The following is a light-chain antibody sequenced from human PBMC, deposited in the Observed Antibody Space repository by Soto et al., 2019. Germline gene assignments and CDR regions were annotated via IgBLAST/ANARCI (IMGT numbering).Light chain of an antibody. CDR3: QQYNNWSGT. Sequence: EIVMTQSPATLSVSPGERATLSCRASQSVSSNLAWYQQKPGQAPRLLFYGASTRATGIPARFSGSGSGTEFTLTISSLQSEDFAVYYCQQYNNWSGTFGQGTKVEIK. J-gene: IGKJ1*01. CDR1: QSVSSN. CDR2: GAS. V-gene: IGKV3-15*01.